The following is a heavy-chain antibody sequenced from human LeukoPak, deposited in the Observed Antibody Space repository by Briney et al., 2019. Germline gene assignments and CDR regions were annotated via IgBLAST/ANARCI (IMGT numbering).Heavy chain of an antibody. CDR1: GYTLTELS. CDR3: ATEGAETGTTSYYYYYGMDV. CDR2: FDPEDGET. D-gene: IGHD1-7*01. Sequence: GASVKVSCKVSGYTLTELSMHWVRQAPGTGLEWMGGFDPEDGETIYAQKFQGRVTMTEDTSTDTAYMELSSLRSEDTAVYYCATEGAETGTTSYYYYYGMDVWGQGTTVTVSS. J-gene: IGHJ6*02. V-gene: IGHV1-24*01.